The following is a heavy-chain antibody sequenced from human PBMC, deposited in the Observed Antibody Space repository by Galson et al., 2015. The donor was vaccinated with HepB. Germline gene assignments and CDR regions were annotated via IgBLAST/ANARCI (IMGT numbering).Heavy chain of an antibody. V-gene: IGHV3-33*08. CDR2: IWYDGSNK. CDR3: ARDTYSGSFHPTVLY. D-gene: IGHD1-26*01. Sequence: SLRLSCAASGFTFSSYGMHWVRQAPGKGLEWVAVIWYDGSNKYYVDSVKGRFTISRDNSKNTLYLQMNSLRAEDTAVDYCARDTYSGSFHPTVLYWGQGTLVTVSS. CDR1: GFTFSSYG. J-gene: IGHJ4*02.